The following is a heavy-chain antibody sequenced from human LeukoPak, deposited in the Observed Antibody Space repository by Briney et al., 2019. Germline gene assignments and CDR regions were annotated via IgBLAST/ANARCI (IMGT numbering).Heavy chain of an antibody. CDR3: ARLSANPMNNDYYMDV. Sequence: SETLSLTCTVFDDSITDYYWSWIRQPPGKGLECLGYIFYTGNTNYNPSLKSRVTMSVDTSKNHFSLKLTSVTAADAAVYYCARLSANPMNNDYYMDVWGKGTTVTISS. D-gene: IGHD1/OR15-1a*01. CDR1: DDSITDYY. V-gene: IGHV4-59*01. J-gene: IGHJ6*03. CDR2: IFYTGNT.